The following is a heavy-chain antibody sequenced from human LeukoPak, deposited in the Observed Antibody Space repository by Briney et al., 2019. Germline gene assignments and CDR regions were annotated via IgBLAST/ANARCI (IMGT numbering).Heavy chain of an antibody. J-gene: IGHJ4*02. Sequence: ASVKVSRKASGYTFTGYYMHWVRQAPGQGLEWMGWINPNSGGTNYAQKFQGRVTMTRDTSISTAYMELSRLRSDDTAVYYCARLTGYMIEDYFDYWGQGTLVTVSS. CDR1: GYTFTGYY. CDR3: ARLTGYMIEDYFDY. D-gene: IGHD3-22*01. V-gene: IGHV1-2*02. CDR2: INPNSGGT.